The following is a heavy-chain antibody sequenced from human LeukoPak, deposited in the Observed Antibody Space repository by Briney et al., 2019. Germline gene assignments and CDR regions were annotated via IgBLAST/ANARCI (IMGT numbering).Heavy chain of an antibody. D-gene: IGHD1-26*01. CDR2: ISSDGSSS. V-gene: IGHV3-74*01. J-gene: IGHJ4*02. CDR3: ARSMGATANVADY. Sequence: GGSLRLSCAASGFTFSNSWMHRVRQVPGKGLVWVSRISSDGSSSIYADSVKGRFTISRDNAKNTLYLQMNSLRVEDTAVYFCARSMGATANVADYWGQGTLVTVSS. CDR1: GFTFSNSW.